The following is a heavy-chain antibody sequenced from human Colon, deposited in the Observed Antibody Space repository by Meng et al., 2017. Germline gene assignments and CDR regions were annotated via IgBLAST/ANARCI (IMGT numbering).Heavy chain of an antibody. CDR2: MYPSGTT. D-gene: IGHD6-19*01. CDR1: GGSISSGGYY. V-gene: IGHV4-31*01. Sequence: QVQLYEWGQGLGKPSQNLSLTCTVSGGSISSGGYYWRWIRQRTGKGLEWIGYMYPSGTTYYDPSLKSQVTISIDTSKNQFSLKLNSVTAADTAVYYCARSVRLGVAGKSGTYWGQGTLVTVSS. J-gene: IGHJ4*02. CDR3: ARSVRLGVAGKSGTY.